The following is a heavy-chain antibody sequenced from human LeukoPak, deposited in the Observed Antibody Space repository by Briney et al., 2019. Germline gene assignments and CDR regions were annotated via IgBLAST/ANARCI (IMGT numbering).Heavy chain of an antibody. D-gene: IGHD2-2*01. CDR2: IIPILGTA. Sequence: LWASVKVSCKASGGTFSSYAISWVRQAPGQGLEWMGRIIPILGTANYAQKFQGRVTITADESTSTAYMELSSLRSEDTAVYYCARGPHIVVVPAARAWRKYDWFDPWGQGTLVTVSS. CDR3: ARGPHIVVVPAARAWRKYDWFDP. CDR1: GGTFSSYA. V-gene: IGHV1-69*11. J-gene: IGHJ5*02.